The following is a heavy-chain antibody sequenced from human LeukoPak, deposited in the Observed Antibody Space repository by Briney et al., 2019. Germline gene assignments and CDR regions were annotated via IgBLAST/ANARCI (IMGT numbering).Heavy chain of an antibody. CDR1: GYTFTSYY. CDR3: ARGRGVEMATITIFGDY. V-gene: IGHV1-46*01. J-gene: IGHJ4*02. D-gene: IGHD5-24*01. CDR2: INPSGGST. Sequence: ASVKVSCTASGYTFTSYYMHWVRQAPGQGLEWMGIINPSGGSTSYAQKFQGRVTMTRDTSTSTVYMELSSLRSEDTAVYYCARGRGVEMATITIFGDYWGQGTLVTVSS.